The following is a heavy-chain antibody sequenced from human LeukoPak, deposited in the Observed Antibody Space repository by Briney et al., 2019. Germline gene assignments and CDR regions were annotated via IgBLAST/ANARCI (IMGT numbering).Heavy chain of an antibody. CDR1: GYTFTNYG. CDR2: SAYNGNT. V-gene: IGHV1-18*01. J-gene: IGHJ4*02. CDR3: ARYNSMFRGVTTSDY. D-gene: IGHD3-10*01. Sequence: ASVKVSCKASGYTFTNYGFNWVRQAPGQGLEWMGNSAYNGNTNYAQKFQDRVTMTRDTSTSTAYMELRSLRSDDTAVYYCARYNSMFRGVTTSDYWGQGTLVTVSS.